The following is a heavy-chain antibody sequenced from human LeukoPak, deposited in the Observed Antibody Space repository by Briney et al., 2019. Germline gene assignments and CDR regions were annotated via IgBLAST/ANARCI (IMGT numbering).Heavy chain of an antibody. CDR1: GYTFTAYY. CDR3: ASKGDGFCSSSHCQGALDF. D-gene: IGHD2-2*01. J-gene: IGHJ3*01. Sequence: ASVKVSCKASGYTFTAYYMHFVRQAPGQGLEWMGWINPNSGDTKYAQNFQDRVTMTWDTSVSTAYMELSSLKSDDTAVYYCASKGDGFCSSSHCQGALDFWGQGSMVTVSS. CDR2: INPNSGDT. V-gene: IGHV1-2*02.